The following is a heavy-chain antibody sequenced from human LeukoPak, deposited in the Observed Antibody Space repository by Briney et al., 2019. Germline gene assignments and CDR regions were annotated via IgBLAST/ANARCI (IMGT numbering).Heavy chain of an antibody. CDR1: GGSISSHY. D-gene: IGHD4-11*01. J-gene: IGHJ6*03. Sequence: SETLSLTCTVSGGSISSHYWSWIRQPPGKGLEWIGYIYYSGSTNYNPSLKGRVTISVDTSKNQFSLKLSTVTAAETAVYYCARASTTVTTGVPYYYYYMDVWGKGTTVTVFS. V-gene: IGHV4-59*11. CDR3: ARASTTVTTGVPYYYYYMDV. CDR2: IYYSGST.